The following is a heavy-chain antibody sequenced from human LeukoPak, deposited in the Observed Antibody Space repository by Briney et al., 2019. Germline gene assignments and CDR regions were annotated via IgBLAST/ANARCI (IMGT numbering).Heavy chain of an antibody. Sequence: SETLSLTCSVSGGPISDFYWSWIRQSPGKGLQYIGYIYHSGTTNYNPSLKSRVTLSLDTSKNPFSLKMTSVSAADTAVYYCARVASSGWYRYFDLWGRGTLVTVSS. CDR2: IYHSGTT. CDR1: GGPISDFY. J-gene: IGHJ2*01. D-gene: IGHD6-19*01. V-gene: IGHV4-59*01. CDR3: ARVASSGWYRYFDL.